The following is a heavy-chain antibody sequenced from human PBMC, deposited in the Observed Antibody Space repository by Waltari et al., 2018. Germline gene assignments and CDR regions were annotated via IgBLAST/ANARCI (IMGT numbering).Heavy chain of an antibody. CDR3: ARGWDAFDI. Sequence: QVQLVQAGAEVTKPGASVKVPCKASGYTLTGYEMHWVRQAPGQGLEWMGRINPNSGGTIYAQKFQGRVTMTRDTSISTAYMELTRLTSDDTALYYCARGWDAFDIWGQGTMVTVSS. CDR1: GYTLTGYE. V-gene: IGHV1-2*06. CDR2: INPNSGGT. J-gene: IGHJ3*02.